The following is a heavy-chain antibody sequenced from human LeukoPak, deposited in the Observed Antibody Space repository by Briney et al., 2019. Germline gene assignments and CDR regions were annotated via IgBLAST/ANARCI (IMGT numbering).Heavy chain of an antibody. J-gene: IGHJ4*02. CDR1: GDSVTGYY. CDR2: IYYTGIT. Sequence: SETLSLTCTVSGDSVTGYYWSWVRQSPEKGLESIGFIYYTGITYYNPSFKSRVTISIHTPQNQFSLRLTSVTAADTAVYYCARFSKYHDSSVHYLDYWGQGTLVSVSS. V-gene: IGHV4-59*02. CDR3: ARFSKYHDSSVHYLDY. D-gene: IGHD3-22*01.